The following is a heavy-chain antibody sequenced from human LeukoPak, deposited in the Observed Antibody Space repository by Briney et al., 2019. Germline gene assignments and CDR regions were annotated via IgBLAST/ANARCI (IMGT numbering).Heavy chain of an antibody. J-gene: IGHJ4*02. Sequence: GGSLRLSCAASGFMFNSYVMNWVRQAPGKGLEWVSSISSSSTYKNYADSVRGRFTISRDNAKDLLYLQMNSLRAEDTAVYYCTRAFEGYCSSGRCPDFDYWGQEALVTVSS. V-gene: IGHV3-21*01. CDR3: TRAFEGYCSSGRCPDFDY. D-gene: IGHD2-15*01. CDR2: ISSSSTYK. CDR1: GFMFNSYV.